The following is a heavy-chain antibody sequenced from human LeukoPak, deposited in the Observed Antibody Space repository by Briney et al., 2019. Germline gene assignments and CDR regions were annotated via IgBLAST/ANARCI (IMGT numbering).Heavy chain of an antibody. CDR3: ARARSMYYYDSSGYVLDY. D-gene: IGHD3-22*01. CDR1: GGSISSYY. Sequence: SETLSLTCTVSGGSISSYYWNWIRQPPGKGLEWIGYIYYSGFTNYNPSLKSRVTISVDTSKNQFSLKLSSVTAADTAVYYCARARSMYYYDSSGYVLDYWGQGTLVTVSS. CDR2: IYYSGFT. J-gene: IGHJ4*02. V-gene: IGHV4-59*01.